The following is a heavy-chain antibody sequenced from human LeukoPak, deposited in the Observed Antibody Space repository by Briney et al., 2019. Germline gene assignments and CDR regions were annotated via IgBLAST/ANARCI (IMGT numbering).Heavy chain of an antibody. J-gene: IGHJ4*02. Sequence: GASVKVSCKVSGYTLTELSMHWVRQAPGKGLEWMGGFDPVDGETIYAQKFQGRVTMTEDTSTDTAYMELISLRSEDTAVYYCATVYGPRGLRVPDWGQGTLVTVSS. CDR2: FDPVDGET. D-gene: IGHD5/OR15-5a*01. V-gene: IGHV1-24*01. CDR3: ATVYGPRGLRVPD. CDR1: GYTLTELS.